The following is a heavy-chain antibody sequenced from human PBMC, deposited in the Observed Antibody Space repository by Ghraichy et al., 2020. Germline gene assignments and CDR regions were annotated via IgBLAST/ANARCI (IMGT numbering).Heavy chain of an antibody. D-gene: IGHD3-16*01. J-gene: IGHJ4*02. Sequence: GGSLRLSCAASGFTFSSYGMHWVRQAPGKGLEWVAVIWYDGSNKYYADSVKGRFTISRDNSKNTLYLQMNSLRAEDTAVYYCARDLSVWGGFDYWGQGTLVTVSS. CDR3: ARDLSVWGGFDY. CDR1: GFTFSSYG. V-gene: IGHV3-33*01. CDR2: IWYDGSNK.